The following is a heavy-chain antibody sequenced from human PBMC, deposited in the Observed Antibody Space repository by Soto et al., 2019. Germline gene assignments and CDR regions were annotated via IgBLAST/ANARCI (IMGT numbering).Heavy chain of an antibody. CDR2: INPSGGST. D-gene: IGHD3-22*01. V-gene: IGHV1-46*01. Sequence: ASVKVSCKASGYTFTSYYMHWVRQAPGQGLEWMGIINPSGGSTSYARKFQGRVTMTRDTSTSTVYMELSSLRSEDTAVYYCAALPDYYDSSGDIDYWGQGTLVTVSS. J-gene: IGHJ4*02. CDR3: AALPDYYDSSGDIDY. CDR1: GYTFTSYY.